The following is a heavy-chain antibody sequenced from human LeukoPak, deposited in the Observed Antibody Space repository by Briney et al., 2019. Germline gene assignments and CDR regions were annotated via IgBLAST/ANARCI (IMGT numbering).Heavy chain of an antibody. CDR1: GFSFSNYE. V-gene: IGHV3-48*03. Sequence: GGSLRLSCAASGFSFSNYEMNWVRQTPGKGLEWVSYMSSSGSMTWYADSVKGRFTISRDNAKRSLYLQMNSLRAEDTAVYYCARDNTISGYYEIGYWGQGTLVTVSS. J-gene: IGHJ4*02. CDR2: MSSSGSMT. D-gene: IGHD3-22*01. CDR3: ARDNTISGYYEIGY.